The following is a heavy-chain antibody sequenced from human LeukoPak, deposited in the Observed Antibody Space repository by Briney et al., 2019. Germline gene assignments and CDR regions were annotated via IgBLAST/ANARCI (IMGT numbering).Heavy chain of an antibody. CDR1: GFTLSSYD. CDR2: IGTAADT. CDR3: ARGPIVGITETKGYFDH. Sequence: PGGSLRLSCAASGFTLSSYDMHWVRQATGRGLEWVSSIGTAADTYHPGSVKGRFTISRENAKNSLYLQMNSLRAGDTAVYYCARGPIVGITETKGYFDHWGQGILVTVSS. D-gene: IGHD1-7*01. V-gene: IGHV3-13*01. J-gene: IGHJ4*02.